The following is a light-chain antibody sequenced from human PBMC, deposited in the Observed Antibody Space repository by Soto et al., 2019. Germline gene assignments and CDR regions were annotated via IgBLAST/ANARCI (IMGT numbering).Light chain of an antibody. Sequence: DIEMTQSPSSLSASVGDRVTITCRARQGISNYLAWYQQRPGKVPKLLIYAASTLQSGVPSRFSGSGSGTDFTLTNSSLQPEDVATYYCQKYDSAPWTFGQGTEVEIK. CDR2: AAS. V-gene: IGKV1-27*01. CDR1: QGISNY. J-gene: IGKJ1*01. CDR3: QKYDSAPWT.